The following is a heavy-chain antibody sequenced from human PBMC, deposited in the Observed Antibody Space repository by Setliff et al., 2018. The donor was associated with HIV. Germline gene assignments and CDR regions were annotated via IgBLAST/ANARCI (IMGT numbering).Heavy chain of an antibody. J-gene: IGHJ5*02. Sequence: SETLSLTCTVSGGSISSGSYYWSWIRQPAGKGLEWIGHIYTSGSTNYNPSLKSRVTISVDTSKNQFSLKLSSVTAADTAGYYCARERSALLWKNGFDPWGQGTLVTVSS. CDR2: IYTSGST. D-gene: IGHD3-10*01. V-gene: IGHV4-61*09. CDR3: ARERSALLWKNGFDP. CDR1: GGSISSGSYY.